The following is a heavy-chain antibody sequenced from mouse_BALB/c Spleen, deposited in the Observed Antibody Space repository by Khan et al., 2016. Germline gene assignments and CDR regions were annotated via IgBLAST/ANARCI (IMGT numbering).Heavy chain of an antibody. V-gene: IGHV10S3*01. Sequence: EVQLVETGGGLVQPKGSLKLSCAASGFTFNTNAMNWVRQAPGKGLEWVARIRSKSNNYATYYADSVKDRITISRDDSQSMLYLQRNNLKTKDTAMYYCVRYMITRAYWGQGTLVTVSA. J-gene: IGHJ3*01. CDR2: IRSKSNNYAT. D-gene: IGHD2-4*01. CDR1: GFTFNTNA. CDR3: VRYMITRAY.